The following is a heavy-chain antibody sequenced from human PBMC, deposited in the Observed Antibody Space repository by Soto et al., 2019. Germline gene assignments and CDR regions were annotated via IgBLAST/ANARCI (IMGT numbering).Heavy chain of an antibody. D-gene: IGHD3-22*01. CDR3: ARNGASGYYDYSGQTWFDP. CDR2: MYYTGST. J-gene: IGHJ5*02. CDR1: GGSINTYY. Sequence: QVQLQESGPGLVKPSETLSLTCSVSGGSINTYYWSWVRQPPGKGLEWIGNMYYTGSTNYNPSLKSRVTISVATSKDQFSLKLSSVTAADTAVYYCARNGASGYYDYSGQTWFDPWGQGTLVTVSS. V-gene: IGHV4-59*01.